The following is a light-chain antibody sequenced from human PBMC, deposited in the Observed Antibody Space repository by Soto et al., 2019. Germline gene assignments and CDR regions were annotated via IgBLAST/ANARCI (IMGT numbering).Light chain of an antibody. J-gene: IGKJ5*01. V-gene: IGKV3-11*01. CDR3: QQRTKSIT. CDR1: QPVTTY. CDR2: DAS. Sequence: EIVLTQSPATLSLSPGENATLSCGASQPVTTYLAWYQQKPGQAPRLLISDASNRATGIPARFSGSGSGTDFTLTINSLEPDDFAVYYCQQRTKSITFDQGTRLEIK.